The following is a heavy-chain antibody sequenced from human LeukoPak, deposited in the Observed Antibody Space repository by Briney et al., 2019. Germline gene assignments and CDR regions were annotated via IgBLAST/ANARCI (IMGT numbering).Heavy chain of an antibody. CDR2: MSPNSGDT. J-gene: IGHJ4*02. V-gene: IGHV1-8*01. D-gene: IGHD7-27*01. CDR3: ARGPPNWGHDY. Sequence: ASVKVSCKASGYTFTSYDFNWVRQATGQRPEWMGWMSPNSGDTGYAQKFQDRVTMTRNTSISTAYMELSSLRSDDTAVYYCARGPPNWGHDYWGPGTLVTVSS. CDR1: GYTFTSYD.